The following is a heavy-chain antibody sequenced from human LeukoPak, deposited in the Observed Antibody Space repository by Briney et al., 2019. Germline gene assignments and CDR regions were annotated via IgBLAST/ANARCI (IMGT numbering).Heavy chain of an antibody. Sequence: GGSLRLSCTASGFTFGDYALGWFRQAPGKGLEWVGFIRSKAYGGTIENAASVKGRFIISRDDSKSIAYLQMNSLKTEDTAVYYCTRVYSSSWYPNWFDPWGQGTLVTVSS. D-gene: IGHD6-13*01. J-gene: IGHJ5*02. CDR1: GFTFGDYA. V-gene: IGHV3-49*03. CDR2: IRSKAYGGTI. CDR3: TRVYSSSWYPNWFDP.